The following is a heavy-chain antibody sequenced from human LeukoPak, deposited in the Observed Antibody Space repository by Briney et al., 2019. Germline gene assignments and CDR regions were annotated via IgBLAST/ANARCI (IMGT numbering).Heavy chain of an antibody. CDR2: IKKDGSEK. J-gene: IGHJ4*02. Sequence: GGSLRLSCAASGFTFSSHWMSWVRQAPGKGLEWVANIKKDGSEKYYVDAVKGRFTISRDNAKTSLYLQMNSLRAEDTAVYYCARVYGYYDSSGYYYPLYYFDYWGQGTLVTVSS. V-gene: IGHV3-7*03. CDR1: GFTFSSHW. CDR3: ARVYGYYDSSGYYYPLYYFDY. D-gene: IGHD3-22*01.